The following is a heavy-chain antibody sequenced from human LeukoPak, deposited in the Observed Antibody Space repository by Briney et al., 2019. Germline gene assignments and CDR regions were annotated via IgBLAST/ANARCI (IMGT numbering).Heavy chain of an antibody. CDR1: GGSISSYY. D-gene: IGHD3-10*01. CDR3: ARADNSPGYYYYYMDV. V-gene: IGHV4-59*01. CDR2: IYYSGST. J-gene: IGHJ6*03. Sequence: SETLSLTCTVSGGSISSYYWSWIRQPPGKGLEWIGYIYYSGSTNYNPSLKSRVTISVDTSKNQFSLKLSSVTAADTAVYYCARADNSPGYYYYYMDVWGKGTTVTVSS.